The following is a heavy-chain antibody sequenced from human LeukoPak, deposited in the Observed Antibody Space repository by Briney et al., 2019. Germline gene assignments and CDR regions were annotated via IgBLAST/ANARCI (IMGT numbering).Heavy chain of an antibody. CDR2: IRNDRIT. J-gene: IGHJ4*02. CDR1: GFTFSSYT. D-gene: IGHD5-12*01. V-gene: IGHV3-15*01. Sequence: AGGSLRLSCAASGFTFSSYTMNWVRQAPGKGLEWVGRIRNDRITDYAAPVQGRFSISRDNSKNTFYLQMNSLRTEDTGMYFCTWMATISTVDYWGQGTLVTVSS. CDR3: TWMATISTVDY.